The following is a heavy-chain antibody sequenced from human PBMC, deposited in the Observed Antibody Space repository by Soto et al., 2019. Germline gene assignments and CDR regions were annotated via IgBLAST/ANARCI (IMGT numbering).Heavy chain of an antibody. D-gene: IGHD3-16*01. Sequence: SETLSLTCTFSGCSISSYYWSWIRQPPGKGLEWIGYIYYSGSTNYNPSLKSRVTISVDTSKNQFSLKLSSVTAADTAVYYCARVWGYAFDYWGQGTLVTVSS. V-gene: IGHV4-59*01. CDR3: ARVWGYAFDY. CDR1: GCSISSYY. J-gene: IGHJ4*02. CDR2: IYYSGST.